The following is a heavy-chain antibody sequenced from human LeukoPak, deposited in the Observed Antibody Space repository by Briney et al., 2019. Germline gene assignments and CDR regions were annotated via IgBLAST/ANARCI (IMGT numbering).Heavy chain of an antibody. CDR1: GSTFISYG. CDR3: AGGLFLEGLYDY. CDR2: ISTYSDYT. Sequence: ASVKLSCKASGSTFISYGITWVRQAPGPGLERMGWISTYSDYTNYAHTFQGRLTMTTDTSTNTPYMELRSLRSDDTAVYDCAGGLFLEGLYDYWGGGAMVVVSS. J-gene: IGHJ4*02. V-gene: IGHV1-18*01. D-gene: IGHD3-3*01.